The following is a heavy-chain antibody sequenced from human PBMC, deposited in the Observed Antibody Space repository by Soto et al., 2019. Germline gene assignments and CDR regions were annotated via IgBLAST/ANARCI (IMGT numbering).Heavy chain of an antibody. CDR3: ARHRLVVVAARAGWFDP. CDR1: GGSIISSSYY. J-gene: IGHJ5*02. CDR2: IYYSGST. D-gene: IGHD2-15*01. Sequence: SETLSLTCTVSGGSIISSSYYWFCIRQPPGKGLEWIGSIYYSGSTYYNPSLKSRVTISVDTSKNQFSLKLSSVTAADTAVYYCARHRLVVVAARAGWFDPWGQGTLVTVSS. V-gene: IGHV4-39*01.